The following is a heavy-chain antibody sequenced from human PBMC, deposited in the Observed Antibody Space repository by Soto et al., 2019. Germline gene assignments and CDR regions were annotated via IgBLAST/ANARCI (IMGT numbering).Heavy chain of an antibody. V-gene: IGHV1-18*01. CDR3: ASTFLIQEAYGIAVAGTGAEYFQH. CDR1: GYTFTSYG. J-gene: IGHJ1*01. CDR2: ISAYNGNT. D-gene: IGHD6-19*01. Sequence: QVQLVQSGAEVKKPGASVKVSCKASGYTFTSYGISWERQAPGQGLEWRGWISAYNGNTNYAQKLQGRVTMTTDTSTSIAYMELRSLRSDDTAVYYCASTFLIQEAYGIAVAGTGAEYFQHWGQGTLVTVSS.